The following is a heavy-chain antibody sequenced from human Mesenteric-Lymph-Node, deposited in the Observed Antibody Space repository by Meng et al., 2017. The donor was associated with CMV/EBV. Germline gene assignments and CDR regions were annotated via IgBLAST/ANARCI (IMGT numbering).Heavy chain of an antibody. CDR3: TRGRQIPPGYCTSATCPDY. CDR2: MNPNSGNT. CDR1: GYTFTSYD. V-gene: IGHV1-8*03. D-gene: IGHD2-2*01. J-gene: IGHJ4*02. Sequence: ASVKVSCKASGYTFTSYDINWVRQATGQGLECMGWMNPNSGNTDYAQKFQGRVTITRNTSITTAYMELTSLRSEDTAVYYCTRGRQIPPGYCTSATCPDYWGQGTLVTVSS.